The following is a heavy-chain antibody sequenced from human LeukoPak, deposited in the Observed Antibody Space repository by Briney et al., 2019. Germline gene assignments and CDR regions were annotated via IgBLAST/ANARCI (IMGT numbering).Heavy chain of an antibody. V-gene: IGHV3-66*01. CDR3: ARDLYGSGRYQRDY. D-gene: IGHD3-10*01. Sequence: QTGGSLRLSCAASGFTVSSNYMSWVRQAPGEGLEWVSVIYSGCSTYYADSVKGRFTISRDNSKNTLYLQMNSLRAEDTAVYYCARDLYGSGRYQRDYWGQGTLVTVSS. CDR1: GFTVSSNY. CDR2: IYSGCST. J-gene: IGHJ4*02.